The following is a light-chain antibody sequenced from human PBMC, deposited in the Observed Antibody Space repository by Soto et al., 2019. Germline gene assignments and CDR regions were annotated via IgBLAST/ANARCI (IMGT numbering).Light chain of an antibody. CDR2: GAS. Sequence: EIVLTQSPGTLPLSPGDRATLSCRASQSVNSNYLAWYQQKPGQAPRLLLYGASSRAIGIPDRFSGSGSGTDFTLTISRLEPEDFAVYSCQQYDTSPPLTFGGGTKVEIK. V-gene: IGKV3-20*01. J-gene: IGKJ4*01. CDR1: QSVNSNY. CDR3: QQYDTSPPLT.